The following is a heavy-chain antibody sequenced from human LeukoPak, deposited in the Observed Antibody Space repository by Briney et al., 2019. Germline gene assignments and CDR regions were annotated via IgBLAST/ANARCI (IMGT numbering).Heavy chain of an antibody. CDR2: INGGGDIT. CDR1: RYSFDSYA. V-gene: IGHV3-23*01. Sequence: GGSLRLSCEGSRYSFDSYAMTWVRQAPGKGLEWVSSINGGGDITYYAESVKGRFTVSRDNSKNTLFLQMNSLRAEDTAVFYCAKRYGESTGWFFDFWGQGSLVTVSS. D-gene: IGHD6-13*01. J-gene: IGHJ4*01. CDR3: AKRYGESTGWFFDF.